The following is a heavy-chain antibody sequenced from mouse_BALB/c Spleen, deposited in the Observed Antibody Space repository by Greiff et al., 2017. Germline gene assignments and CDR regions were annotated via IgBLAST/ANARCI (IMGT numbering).Heavy chain of an antibody. D-gene: IGHD2-1*01. V-gene: IGHV5-4*02. Sequence: EVHLVESGGGLVKPGGSLKLSCAASGFTFSDYYMYWVRQTPEKRLEWVATISDGGSYTYYPDSVKGRFTISRDNAKNNLYLQMSSLKSEDTAMYYCARDPYGNQFAYWGQGTLVTVSA. CDR2: ISDGGSYT. CDR3: ARDPYGNQFAY. CDR1: GFTFSDYY. J-gene: IGHJ3*01.